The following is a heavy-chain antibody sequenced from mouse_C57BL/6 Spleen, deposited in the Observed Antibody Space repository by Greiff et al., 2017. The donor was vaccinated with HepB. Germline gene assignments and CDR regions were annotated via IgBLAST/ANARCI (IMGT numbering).Heavy chain of an antibody. Sequence: EVMLVESGGDLVKPGGSLKLSCAASGFTFSSYGMSWVRQTPDKRLEWVATISSGGSYTYYQDSVKGRFTISRDNAKNTLYLQMSSLKSEDTAMYYCARHDDYGGNYFDYWGQGTTLTVSS. CDR1: GFTFSSYG. D-gene: IGHD2-4*01. CDR3: ARHDDYGGNYFDY. CDR2: ISSGGSYT. J-gene: IGHJ2*01. V-gene: IGHV5-6*01.